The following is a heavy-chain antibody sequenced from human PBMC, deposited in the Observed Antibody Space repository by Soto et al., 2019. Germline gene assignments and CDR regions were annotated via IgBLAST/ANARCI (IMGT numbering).Heavy chain of an antibody. D-gene: IGHD2-15*01. V-gene: IGHV3-30*18. CDR1: GFTFSSYG. J-gene: IGHJ4*02. CDR2: ISYDGSNK. Sequence: QVQLVESGGGVVQPGRSLRLSCAASGFTFSSYGMHWVRQAPGKGLEWVAVISYDGSNKYYADSVKGRFTISRDNSKNTLYLQMNSLRADDTAVYYCAKDWEDIVVVVAATPYFDYWGQGTLVTVSS. CDR3: AKDWEDIVVVVAATPYFDY.